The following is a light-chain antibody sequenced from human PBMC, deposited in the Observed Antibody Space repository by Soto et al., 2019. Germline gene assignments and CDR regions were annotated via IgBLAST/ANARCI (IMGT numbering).Light chain of an antibody. J-gene: IGLJ2*01. Sequence: QAVVTQPPSVSAAPGQKVTISCSGSSSNIGNNYVSWYQQLPGTAPKLLIYDNNKRPSGTPDRFSGSKSGTSATLGITGLQTGDEADYYCGTWDSSLSVVVFGGGTQLTVL. V-gene: IGLV1-51*01. CDR1: SSNIGNNY. CDR3: GTWDSSLSVVV. CDR2: DNN.